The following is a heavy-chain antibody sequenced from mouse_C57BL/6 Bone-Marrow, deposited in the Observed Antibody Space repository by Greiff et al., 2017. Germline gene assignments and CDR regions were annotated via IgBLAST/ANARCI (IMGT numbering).Heavy chain of an antibody. D-gene: IGHD1-1*01. V-gene: IGHV1-19*01. CDR3: ARRRIFAITTVVGKFAY. Sequence: EVQLQQSGPVLVKPGASVKMSCKASGYTFTDYYMNWVKQSHGKSLEWIGVINPYNGGTSYNQKFKGKATLTVDKSSSTAYMELNSLTSEDSAVYYCARRRIFAITTVVGKFAYWGQGTLVTVSA. J-gene: IGHJ3*01. CDR2: INPYNGGT. CDR1: GYTFTDYY.